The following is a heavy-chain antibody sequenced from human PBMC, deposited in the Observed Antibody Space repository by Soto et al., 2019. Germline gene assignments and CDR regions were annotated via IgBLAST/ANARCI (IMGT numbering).Heavy chain of an antibody. CDR3: ASNYAYAEGYYWYGIDV. CDR1: GFTFSRYW. D-gene: IGHD3-16*01. Sequence: EVQLVESGGGLVLPGGSLRLSCAASGFTFSRYWMHWVRQAPGKGLVWVSRISSYGSDTHYADSVKGRFTISRDNAEDTVYVQTDSLRAEDTAVYYCASNYAYAEGYYWYGIDVSGRGTRVTVSS. V-gene: IGHV3-74*01. CDR2: ISSYGSDT. J-gene: IGHJ6*02.